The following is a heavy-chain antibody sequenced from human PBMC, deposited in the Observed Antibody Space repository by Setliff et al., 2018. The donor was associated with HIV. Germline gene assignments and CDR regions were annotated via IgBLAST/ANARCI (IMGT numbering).Heavy chain of an antibody. CDR1: GGSISSYY. D-gene: IGHD3-10*01. V-gene: IGHV4-4*08. J-gene: IGHJ6*03. Sequence: SETLSLTCTVSGGSISSYYWSWIRQPPGKGLEWIGYIYTSGSTNYNPSLKSRVTISVDTSKNQFSLKLSSVTAADTAVYYCARVLVRYYYGSGTEAGYYYMDVWGKGTTVTVSS. CDR3: ARVLVRYYYGSGTEAGYYYMDV. CDR2: IYTSGST.